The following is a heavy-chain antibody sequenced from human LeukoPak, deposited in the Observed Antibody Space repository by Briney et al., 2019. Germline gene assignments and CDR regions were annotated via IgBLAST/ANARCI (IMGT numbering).Heavy chain of an antibody. CDR2: ISGSGGST. J-gene: IGHJ4*02. CDR1: GLTLSTYA. D-gene: IGHD5-18*01. CDR3: AKDLVGYSYGYPYFDY. Sequence: GGSLRLSCAASGLTLSTYAMSWVRQAPGKGLEWVSAISGSGGSTYYADSVKGRFTISRDNSKNTLYLQMNSLRAEDTAVYYCAKDLVGYSYGYPYFDYWGQGTLVTVSS. V-gene: IGHV3-23*01.